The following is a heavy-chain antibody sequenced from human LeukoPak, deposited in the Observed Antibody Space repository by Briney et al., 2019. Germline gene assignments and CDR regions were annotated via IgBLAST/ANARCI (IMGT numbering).Heavy chain of an antibody. D-gene: IGHD4-23*01. CDR3: ARDGGNSAYYQSGMDV. CDR1: GYSFTNYW. V-gene: IGHV5-51*01. Sequence: AGESLKISCKGSGYSFTNYWIGWVRQMPGKGLEWMGIIYPGDSDTRYSPSFQGQVTISADKSISTAYLQWSSLKASDSAMYYCARDGGNSAYYQSGMDVWGQGTTVTVSS. CDR2: IYPGDSDT. J-gene: IGHJ6*02.